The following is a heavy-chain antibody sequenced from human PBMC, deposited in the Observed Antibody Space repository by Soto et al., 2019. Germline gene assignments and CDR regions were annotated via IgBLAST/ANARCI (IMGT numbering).Heavy chain of an antibody. J-gene: IGHJ6*02. Sequence: QVQLVQSGAEVKKPGSSVKVSCKASRDTFSSYAISWVRQAPGKGLEWMGKIIPTFGRTNYAQKFQGRLTISADDSTSTAYMELTSLESDDTAVYYCARDPLSSFAMDVWGQGTTVTVSS. CDR3: ARDPLSSFAMDV. CDR2: IIPTFGRT. CDR1: RDTFSSYA. D-gene: IGHD3-10*02. V-gene: IGHV1-69*18.